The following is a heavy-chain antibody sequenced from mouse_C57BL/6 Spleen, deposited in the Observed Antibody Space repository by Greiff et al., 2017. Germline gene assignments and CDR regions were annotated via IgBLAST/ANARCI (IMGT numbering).Heavy chain of an antibody. CDR2: IDPSDSYT. J-gene: IGHJ2*01. D-gene: IGHD2-3*01. CDR3: ARWLLPQYFDY. CDR1: GYTFTSYW. Sequence: QVQLKESGAELVKPGASVKLSCKASGYTFTSYWMQWVKQRPGQGLEWIGEIDPSDSYTNYNQKFKGKATLTVDTSSSTAYMQLSSLTSEDSAVYYCARWLLPQYFDYWGQGTTLTVSS. V-gene: IGHV1-50*01.